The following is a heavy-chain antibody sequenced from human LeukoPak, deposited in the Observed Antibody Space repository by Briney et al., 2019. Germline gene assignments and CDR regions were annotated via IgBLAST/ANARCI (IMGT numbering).Heavy chain of an antibody. CDR1: GYTFTDFY. CDR3: AREELSGSSPRCCSGLGY. J-gene: IGHJ4*02. CDR2: INPNSGGT. V-gene: IGHV1-2*02. Sequence: GASVKVSCKASGYTFTDFYMHWVRQAPGQGLEWMGWINPNSGGTNCAQKFQGRVTMTRDKSISTAYMELSRLKSDDTAVYYCAREELSGSSPRCCSGLGYWGQGTLVTVSS. D-gene: IGHD2-2*01.